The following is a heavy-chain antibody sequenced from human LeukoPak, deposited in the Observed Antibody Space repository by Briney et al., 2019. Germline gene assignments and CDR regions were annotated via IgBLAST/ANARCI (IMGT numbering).Heavy chain of an antibody. D-gene: IGHD6-19*01. V-gene: IGHV1-2*02. CDR2: ISPNSGGT. CDR1: GYTFTSYY. J-gene: IGHJ4*02. CDR3: ARETAAVAGLPSDY. Sequence: ASVKVSCKASGYTFTSYYIHWVRQAPGQGLEWMGWISPNSGGTNYAQKFQGRVTMTRDTSISTAYMEMSRLRSDDTAVYYCARETAAVAGLPSDYWGQGTLVTVSS.